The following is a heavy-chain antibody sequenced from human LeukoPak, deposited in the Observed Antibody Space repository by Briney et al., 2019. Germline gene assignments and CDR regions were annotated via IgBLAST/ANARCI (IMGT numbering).Heavy chain of an antibody. CDR2: ISSSGSTI. Sequence: GGSLRLSCAASGFTVSSNYMSWVRQAPGKGLEWVSYISSSGSTIYYADSVKGRFTISRDNAKNSLYLQMNSLRAEDTAVYYYARGFKVLRFLEWYPFDYWGQGTLVTVSS. J-gene: IGHJ4*02. CDR1: GFTVSSNY. V-gene: IGHV3-11*04. D-gene: IGHD3-3*01. CDR3: ARGFKVLRFLEWYPFDY.